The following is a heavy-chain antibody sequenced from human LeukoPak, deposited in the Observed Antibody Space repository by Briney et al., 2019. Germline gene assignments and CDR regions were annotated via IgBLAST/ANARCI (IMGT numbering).Heavy chain of an antibody. D-gene: IGHD3-22*01. CDR2: ISGSGGST. V-gene: IGHV3-23*01. J-gene: IGHJ4*02. CDR1: VFTFRSYA. CDR3: AKDMIIVPTADY. Sequence: PGGSLRLSCPASVFTFRSYAMSWVRQAPARGLEWVSVISGSGGSTYYADSVKGRFTSSRDNSKNTLYLQMNHLRIEDTAVYYCAKDMIIVPTADYWGQGTLVTVSS.